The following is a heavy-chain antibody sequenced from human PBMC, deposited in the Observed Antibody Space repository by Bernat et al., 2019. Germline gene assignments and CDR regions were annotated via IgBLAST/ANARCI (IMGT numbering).Heavy chain of an antibody. Sequence: HLVESGGSVAQPGGSLRLSCAASGFTFDDYAMHWVRQVPGKGLEWVSLISGDGVGRYYAESVKGRFTISRDNSKSSLFLHMNSLTTEDTALYYCAKDRRDFWSGPGGMDAWGNGTTVTVSS. D-gene: IGHD3-3*01. J-gene: IGHJ6*04. CDR1: GFTFDDYA. CDR2: ISGDGVGR. CDR3: AKDRRDFWSGPGGMDA. V-gene: IGHV3-43*02.